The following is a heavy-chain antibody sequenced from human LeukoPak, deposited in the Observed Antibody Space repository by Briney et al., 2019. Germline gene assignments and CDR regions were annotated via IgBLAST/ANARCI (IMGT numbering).Heavy chain of an antibody. CDR3: ARGWGIAVDY. Sequence: SETLSLTCAVYGGSFSGYYWSWIRQPPGKGLEWIGEINHSGSTDYNPSLKSRVTISVDTSKNQFSLKLSSVTAADTAVYYCARGWGIAVDYWGQGTLVTVSS. D-gene: IGHD6-13*01. CDR2: INHSGST. J-gene: IGHJ4*02. V-gene: IGHV4-34*01. CDR1: GGSFSGYY.